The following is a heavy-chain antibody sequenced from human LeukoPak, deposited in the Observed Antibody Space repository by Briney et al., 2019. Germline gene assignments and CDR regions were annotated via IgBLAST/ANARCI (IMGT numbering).Heavy chain of an antibody. D-gene: IGHD3-10*01. J-gene: IGHJ4*02. CDR1: GGSFSGYY. V-gene: IGHV4-34*01. CDR3: ARRESASGSYYNGHFDY. CDR2: INHSGST. Sequence: SETLSLTCAVYGGSFSGYYWSWIRQPPGKGLEWIGEINHSGSTNYNPSLKSRVTISVDTSKNQFSLKLSSVTAADTAVYYCARRESASGSYYNGHFDYWGQGTLVTVSS.